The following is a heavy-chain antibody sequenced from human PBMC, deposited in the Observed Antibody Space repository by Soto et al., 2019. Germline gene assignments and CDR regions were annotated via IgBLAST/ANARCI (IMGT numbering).Heavy chain of an antibody. D-gene: IGHD6-25*01. CDR3: ARLDSGAAYYYGLDA. V-gene: IGHV3-30*03. CDR2: ISYDGRNK. J-gene: IGHJ6*02. CDR1: GFTFSSYG. Sequence: PGGSLRLSCAASGFTFSSYGMHWVRQAPGKGLEWVAVISYDGRNKYYADSVKGRFTISRDNSKNTLYLQMSSLRPEDTAVYYCARLDSGAAYYYGLDAWGQGTTVTVSS.